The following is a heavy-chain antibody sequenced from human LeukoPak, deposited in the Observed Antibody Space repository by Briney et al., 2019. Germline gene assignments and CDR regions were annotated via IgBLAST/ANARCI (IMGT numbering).Heavy chain of an antibody. CDR1: GFTFSSYD. J-gene: IGHJ4*02. CDR3: ASAPYGSGTFLDY. V-gene: IGHV3-33*08. Sequence: GGSLRLSCEASGFTFSSYDIHWVRQAPGKGLEWVAVIWYDGSDKYSADSVKGRFTISRDNSKNTLYLQMNSLRAEDTAVYYCASAPYGSGTFLDYWGQGTLVTVSS. D-gene: IGHD3-10*01. CDR2: IWYDGSDK.